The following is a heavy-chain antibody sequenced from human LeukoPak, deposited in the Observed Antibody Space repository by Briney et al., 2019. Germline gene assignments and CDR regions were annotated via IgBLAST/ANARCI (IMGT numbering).Heavy chain of an antibody. V-gene: IGHV1-2*02. Sequence: ASVKVSCKASGYTFTSYGISWVRQAPGQGLEWMGWINPNSGGTNYAQKFQGRVTMTRDTSISTAYMELSRLRSDDTAVYYCATLSGYSSGWFDYWGQGTLVTVSS. D-gene: IGHD6-19*01. CDR3: ATLSGYSSGWFDY. J-gene: IGHJ4*02. CDR1: GYTFTSYG. CDR2: INPNSGGT.